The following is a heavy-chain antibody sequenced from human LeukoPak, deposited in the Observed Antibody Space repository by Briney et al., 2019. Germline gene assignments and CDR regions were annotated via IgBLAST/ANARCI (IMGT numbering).Heavy chain of an antibody. J-gene: IGHJ4*02. D-gene: IGHD3-22*01. V-gene: IGHV3-30*02. CDR3: AKGSGYSFFEY. Sequence: PGGSLRLSCAASGFTFSTSGMHWVRQAPGRGLEWVAFIRNDGSNKYYADSVKGRFTISRGNSKNTLYLQMNSLGAEDTAVYYCAKGSGYSFFEYWGQGTLVTVSS. CDR1: GFTFSTSG. CDR2: IRNDGSNK.